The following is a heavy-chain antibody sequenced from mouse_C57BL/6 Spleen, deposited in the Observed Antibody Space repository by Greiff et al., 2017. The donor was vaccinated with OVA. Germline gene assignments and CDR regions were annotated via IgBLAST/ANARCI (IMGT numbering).Heavy chain of an antibody. CDR2: IYPGNSDT. CDR3: TREDYYGSSDRYFDV. D-gene: IGHD1-1*01. CDR1: GYTFTSYW. J-gene: IGHJ1*03. Sequence: VQLQQSGTVLARPGASVKMSCKTSGYTFTSYWMHWVKQRPGQGLEWIGAIYPGNSDTSYNQKFKGKAKLTVVTSASTAYLELSSLTNEDSADYYGTREDYYGSSDRYFDVWGTGTTVTVS. V-gene: IGHV1-5*01.